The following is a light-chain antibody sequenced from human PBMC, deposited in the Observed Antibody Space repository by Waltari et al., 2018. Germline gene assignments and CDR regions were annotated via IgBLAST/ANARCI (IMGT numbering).Light chain of an antibody. V-gene: IGKV3-11*01. CDR1: QRVSSY. Sequence: SGRASQRVSSYLAWYQQKPGQAPRLLIYDASNRATGIPARFSGSGSGTDFTLTNSSLEPEDFAVYYCQQRSNWPITFGQGTRLEIK. CDR3: QQRSNWPIT. J-gene: IGKJ5*01. CDR2: DAS.